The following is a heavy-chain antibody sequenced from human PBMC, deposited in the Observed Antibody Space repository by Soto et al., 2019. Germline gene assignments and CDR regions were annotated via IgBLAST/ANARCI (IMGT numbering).Heavy chain of an antibody. CDR3: ARHMRAVASPLGY. CDR1: GGSFSNTIYY. V-gene: IGHV4-39*01. Sequence: KPSETLSLTCSVSGGSFSNTIYYWACFRQSPGKGLEWIGSIYYNGNAFYNPSLKSRVTISVDSSKSQFSLKVPSVTAADTAVYYCARHMRAVASPLGYWGQGALVTVSS. D-gene: IGHD6-19*01. CDR2: IYYNGNA. J-gene: IGHJ4*02.